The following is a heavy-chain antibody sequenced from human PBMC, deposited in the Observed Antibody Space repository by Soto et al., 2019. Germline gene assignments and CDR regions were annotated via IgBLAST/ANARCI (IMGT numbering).Heavy chain of an antibody. V-gene: IGHV3-7*03. D-gene: IGHD3-16*01. CDR1: GFTFSSYW. CDR3: ARARGWGVFQD. Sequence: VGSLRLSCGGCGFTFSSYWMCWVRQAPGKGLEWVANIKEDGSDKYYVDSVKGRFTISRDNAQSSVYLQLNSPRVEDPAVYYCARARGWGVFQDWGRGTLVTASS. J-gene: IGHJ1*01. CDR2: IKEDGSDK.